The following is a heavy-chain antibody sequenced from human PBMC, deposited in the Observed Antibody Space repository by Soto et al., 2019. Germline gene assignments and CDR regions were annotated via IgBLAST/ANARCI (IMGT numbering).Heavy chain of an antibody. Sequence: PSETLSITCTVSVGSISSGDYYWSWIRQPPGKGLEWIGYIYYSGSTYYNPSLKSRVTISVDTSKNQFSLKLSSVTAADTAVYYCARVRTLTERWLQLYYFDYWGQGTLVTVSS. CDR2: IYYSGST. CDR1: VGSISSGDYY. CDR3: ARVRTLTERWLQLYYFDY. D-gene: IGHD1-1*01. J-gene: IGHJ4*02. V-gene: IGHV4-30-4*01.